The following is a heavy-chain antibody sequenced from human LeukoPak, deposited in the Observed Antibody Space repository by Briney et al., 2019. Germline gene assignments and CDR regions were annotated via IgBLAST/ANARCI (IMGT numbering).Heavy chain of an antibody. CDR2: INPNSGGT. CDR1: GYTFTNYG. D-gene: IGHD3-22*01. CDR3: ARDERYDSSGYPFDY. V-gene: IGHV1-2*02. J-gene: IGHJ4*02. Sequence: APVKVSCKASGYTFTNYGISWVRQAPGQGLEWMGWINPNSGGTNYAQKFQGRVTMTRDTSISTAYMELSRLRSDDTAVYYCARDERYDSSGYPFDYWGQGTLVTVSS.